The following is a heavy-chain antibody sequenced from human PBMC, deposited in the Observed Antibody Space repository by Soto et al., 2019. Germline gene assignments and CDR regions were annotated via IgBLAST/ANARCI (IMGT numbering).Heavy chain of an antibody. CDR3: AKVSVYNDGLWLMDF. D-gene: IGHD2-21*01. CDR1: GLPHSSFA. CDR2: IYGSGRGI. J-gene: IGHJ4*02. V-gene: IGHV3-23*05. Sequence: PRGSLRLSCTASGLPHSSFAMMWVRQAPGKGLECVSGIYGSGRGIEYADSVEGRFTISRDNSKNTVYLQMTDLRADDTAVYYCAKVSVYNDGLWLMDFWGQGTQVTVSS.